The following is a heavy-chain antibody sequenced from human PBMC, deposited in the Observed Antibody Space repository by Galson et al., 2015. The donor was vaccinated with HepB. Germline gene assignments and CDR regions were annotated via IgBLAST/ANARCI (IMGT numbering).Heavy chain of an antibody. V-gene: IGHV3-7*03. CDR3: ARDLWEADY. Sequence: SLRLSCAASGFSFSSYWMSWVRQAPGKGLEWVANIKQDGSVKNYVDSVKGRSTISRDNAKNSLYLQMNSLRVEDTAVYYCARDLWEADYWGQGTLVAVSS. CDR2: IKQDGSVK. J-gene: IGHJ4*02. CDR1: GFSFSSYW. D-gene: IGHD2/OR15-2a*01.